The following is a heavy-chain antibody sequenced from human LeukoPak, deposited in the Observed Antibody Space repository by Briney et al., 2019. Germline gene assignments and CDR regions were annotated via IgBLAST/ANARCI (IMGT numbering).Heavy chain of an antibody. V-gene: IGHV4-59*08. CDR3: ARGPGWYYFDY. J-gene: IGHJ4*02. Sequence: GSLRLSCAASGFTFSSYAMSWIRQPPGKGLEWIGYIYYSGSAIYSPSLKSRVTISVDTSKNQFSLRLSSVTAADTAVYYCARGPGWYYFDYWGQGTLVTVCS. D-gene: IGHD2-15*01. CDR1: GFTFSSYA. CDR2: IYYSGSA.